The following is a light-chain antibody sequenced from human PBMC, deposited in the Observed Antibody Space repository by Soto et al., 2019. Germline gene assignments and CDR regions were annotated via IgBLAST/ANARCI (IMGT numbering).Light chain of an antibody. J-gene: IGKJ5*01. CDR3: QQYNTWPPIT. CDR2: GAS. V-gene: IGKV3-15*01. Sequence: EIVMTQSPATLSVSPGERATLSCRASQSVRSNLAWYQQKPGQAPRLLIYGASTRATGIPARFSGTGSGTEFTLTISSLQSEDFAVYYCQQYNTWPPITFGQGTRRE. CDR1: QSVRSN.